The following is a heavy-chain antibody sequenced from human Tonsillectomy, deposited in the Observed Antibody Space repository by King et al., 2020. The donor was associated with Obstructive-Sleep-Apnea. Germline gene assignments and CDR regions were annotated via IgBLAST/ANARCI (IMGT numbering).Heavy chain of an antibody. V-gene: IGHV4-39*07. CDR2: IYYSGST. D-gene: IGHD3-10*01. CDR3: ARAQDRVPYGSGNGDAFDI. J-gene: IGHJ3*02. CDR1: GGSISSSTYY. Sequence: QLQESGPGLVKPSETLSLTCTVSGGSISSSTYYWGWIRQPPGKGLEWIGSIYYSGSTFYHPSLKSRLTISVDTSKNHFSLKLNSVTAADTAVYYCARAQDRVPYGSGNGDAFDIWGQGTMVTVSS.